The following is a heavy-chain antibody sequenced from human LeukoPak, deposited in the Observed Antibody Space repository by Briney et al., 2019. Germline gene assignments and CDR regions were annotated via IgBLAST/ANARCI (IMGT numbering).Heavy chain of an antibody. Sequence: PGGSLRLSCAASGITFSSYWMSWVRQAPGKGLEWVANIKQDGSEKYYVDSVKGRFTISRDNAKNSLYLEMNSLRAEDTAVYYCARVYGYYDNSGYYPYFDYWGQGTLSPSPQ. CDR2: IKQDGSEK. J-gene: IGHJ4*02. CDR1: GITFSSYW. D-gene: IGHD3-22*01. V-gene: IGHV3-7*01. CDR3: ARVYGYYDNSGYYPYFDY.